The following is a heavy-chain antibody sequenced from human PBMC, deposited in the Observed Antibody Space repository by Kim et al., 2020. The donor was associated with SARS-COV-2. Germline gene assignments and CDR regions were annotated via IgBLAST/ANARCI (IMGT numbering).Heavy chain of an antibody. CDR3: ARGYCSGGGCSCFDY. CDR1: GGSFTTSSYS. CDR2: ISFGGRT. Sequence: SETLSLTCSVSGGSFTTSSYSWGWVRQSPGKRLEWIGSISFGGRTYYNPSLRSRVSFSLDTSMDQFSLTLNAVTAADTAMYYCARGYCSGGGCSCFDYWGQGTLVTVSS. D-gene: IGHD2-15*01. V-gene: IGHV4-39*02. J-gene: IGHJ4*02.